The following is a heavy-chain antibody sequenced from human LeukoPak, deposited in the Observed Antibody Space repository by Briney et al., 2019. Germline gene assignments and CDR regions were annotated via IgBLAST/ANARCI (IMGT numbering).Heavy chain of an antibody. Sequence: KASETLSLTCTVSGGSISSYYWSWIRQPPGKGLEWIGYIFYSGSTNYNPSLKSRVTISVDTSKRQFSLKLSSVTAADTAVYYCASDSSGTPRKFDYWGQGTLVTVSS. J-gene: IGHJ4*02. V-gene: IGHV4-59*01. CDR3: ASDSSGTPRKFDY. CDR1: GGSISSYY. CDR2: IFYSGST. D-gene: IGHD3-22*01.